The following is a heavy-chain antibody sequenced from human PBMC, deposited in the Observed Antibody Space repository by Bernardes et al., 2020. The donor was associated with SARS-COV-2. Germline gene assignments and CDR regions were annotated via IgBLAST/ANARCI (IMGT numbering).Heavy chain of an antibody. Sequence: GGSLRLTCAASGFTFNNYAMSWVRQAPGKGLEWVSGITSRGGNTYYADSVKGRFTISRDNSKNTLYLQMISLRAEDTAIYYCAKHQVTAFGVDAFDFWGQGTIVTVSS. CDR2: ITSRGGNT. CDR3: AKHQVTAFGVDAFDF. CDR1: GFTFNNYA. V-gene: IGHV3-23*01. J-gene: IGHJ3*01. D-gene: IGHD3-3*01.